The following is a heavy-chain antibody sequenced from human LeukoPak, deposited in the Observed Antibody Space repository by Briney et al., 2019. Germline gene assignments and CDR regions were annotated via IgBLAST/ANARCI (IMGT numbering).Heavy chain of an antibody. J-gene: IGHJ5*02. D-gene: IGHD2-2*01. Sequence: VASVKVSCKASRGTFSSYAISWVRQAPGQGLEWMGGIIPIFGTANYAQKFQGRVTITTDESTSTAYMELSSLRSDDTAVYYCARGGVVVPAAGGKRVSTGWFDPWGQGTLVTVSS. CDR3: ARGGVVVPAAGGKRVSTGWFDP. CDR2: IIPIFGTA. CDR1: RGTFSSYA. V-gene: IGHV1-69*05.